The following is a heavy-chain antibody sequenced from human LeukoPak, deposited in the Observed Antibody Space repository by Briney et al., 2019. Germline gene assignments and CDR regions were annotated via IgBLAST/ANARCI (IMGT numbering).Heavy chain of an antibody. V-gene: IGHV5-51*01. Sequence: GESLQISCKGSGYSFSTYWIGWVLQMPGKGLEWMGIIYPGDSDTRYSPSFQGQVTISADKSISTAYLQWSSLKASDTAMYYCARHLGGEFYYMDVWGKGTTVTVSS. CDR2: IYPGDSDT. CDR3: ARHLGGEFYYMDV. J-gene: IGHJ6*03. D-gene: IGHD3-16*01. CDR1: GYSFSTYW.